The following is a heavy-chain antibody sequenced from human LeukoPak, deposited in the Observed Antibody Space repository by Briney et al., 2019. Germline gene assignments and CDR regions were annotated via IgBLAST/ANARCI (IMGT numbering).Heavy chain of an antibody. D-gene: IGHD2/OR15-2a*01. Sequence: SEILSLTCTVSGGSISSSSYDWGWIRQPPGKGLEWIGSINYSGNTYYNPSLKSRVTVSVDTSKNQFSLKLSSVTAADTAVYYCATPTFRRLQYWGQGTLVTVSS. CDR3: ATPTFRRLQY. CDR2: INYSGNT. V-gene: IGHV4-39*01. CDR1: GGSISSSSYD. J-gene: IGHJ1*01.